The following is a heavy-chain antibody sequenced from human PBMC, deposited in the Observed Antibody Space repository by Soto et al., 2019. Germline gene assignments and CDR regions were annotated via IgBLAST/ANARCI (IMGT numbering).Heavy chain of an antibody. V-gene: IGHV5-51*01. CDR3: ARLGFPGAIYFDS. CDR2: IYPGDSET. CDR1: GYNFTTFW. Sequence: PGESLKISCEGSGYNFTTFWIGWVRQRPGKGLEWMGIIYPGDSETKYSPDFEGQVTISADRSTNTAYLQWRSLRASDTAMYYCARLGFPGAIYFDSWGLGSLVTVSS. J-gene: IGHJ4*02.